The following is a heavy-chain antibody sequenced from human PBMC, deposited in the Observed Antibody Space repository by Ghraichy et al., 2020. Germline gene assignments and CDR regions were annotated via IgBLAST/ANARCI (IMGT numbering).Heavy chain of an antibody. CDR1: GYTFTIFD. Sequence: ASVKVSCNASGYTFTIFDINWVRQATGQRLEWMGWMDPKDAETAYAQKFQGRVTMSRNTSISTAYMELHSLRPEDTAVYFCVRRKGYGSGSFDYWGQGTLVTVSS. D-gene: IGHD3-10*01. V-gene: IGHV1-8*02. CDR2: MDPKDAET. CDR3: VRRKGYGSGSFDY. J-gene: IGHJ4*02.